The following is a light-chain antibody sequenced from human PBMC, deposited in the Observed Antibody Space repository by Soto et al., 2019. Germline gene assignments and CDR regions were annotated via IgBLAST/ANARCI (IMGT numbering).Light chain of an antibody. CDR3: QQYDSTPT. CDR1: QSISSRY. Sequence: DIVLPQSPATLSLSTKETATLSCRASQSISSRYLARYRQKPGQAPRLLMYGVSSRATGTPDRFSGSGSGTDFTLTISRLEPEDFAVYHCQQYDSTPTVGQGTKVDIK. J-gene: IGKJ1*01. CDR2: GVS. V-gene: IGKV3-20*01.